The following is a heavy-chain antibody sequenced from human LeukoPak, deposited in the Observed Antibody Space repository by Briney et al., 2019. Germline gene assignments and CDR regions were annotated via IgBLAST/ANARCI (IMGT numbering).Heavy chain of an antibody. CDR2: INPNSGGT. Sequence: ASVKVSCKASGYSFTGYSMHWVRQAPGQGFEWMGRINPNSGGTNHAPKFQGRVTMTRDTSISTAYMELSRLTSDDTAVYYCASLGVGYYFDYWGQGTLVTVSS. CDR3: ASLGVGYYFDY. D-gene: IGHD3-3*01. J-gene: IGHJ4*02. CDR1: GYSFTGYS. V-gene: IGHV1-2*06.